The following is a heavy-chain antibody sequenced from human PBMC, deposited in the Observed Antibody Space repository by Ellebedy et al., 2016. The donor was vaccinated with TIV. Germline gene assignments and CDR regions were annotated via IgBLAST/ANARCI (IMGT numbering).Heavy chain of an antibody. D-gene: IGHD6-19*01. CDR2: IWYDGSNE. CDR3: ARDPQIAVAQGDWYFDL. J-gene: IGHJ2*01. Sequence: GESLKISXAASGSIFSTSGMDWVRQAPGKGLEWVAVIWYDGSNENYADSVKGRFTISRDNSKNTLFLQMNSLRAEDTAVYYCARDPQIAVAQGDWYFDLWGRGTLVTVSS. CDR1: GSIFSTSG. V-gene: IGHV3-33*01.